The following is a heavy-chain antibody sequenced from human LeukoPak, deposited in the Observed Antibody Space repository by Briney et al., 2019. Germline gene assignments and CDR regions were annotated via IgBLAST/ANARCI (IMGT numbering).Heavy chain of an antibody. CDR1: GFTFSSYA. CDR2: ISYDGSNK. Sequence: GGSLRLSCAASGFTFSSYAMHWVRQAPGKGLEWVAVISYDGSNKYYADSVKGRFTISRDNSKNTLYLQMNSLRAEDTAVYYCARVRNSKGSGSENWFAPWGKGPLVTVSS. J-gene: IGHJ5*02. CDR3: ARVRNSKGSGSENWFAP. V-gene: IGHV3-30*01. D-gene: IGHD3-10*01.